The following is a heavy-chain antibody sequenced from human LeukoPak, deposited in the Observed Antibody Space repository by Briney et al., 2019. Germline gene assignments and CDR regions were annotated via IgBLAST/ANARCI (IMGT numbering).Heavy chain of an antibody. D-gene: IGHD2-2*01. V-gene: IGHV1-2*06. J-gene: IGHJ4*02. CDR1: GYTFTGYY. CDR3: AGVRYYCSSTSCYPI. CDR2: INPNSGGT. Sequence: GASVKVSCKASGYTFTGYYMHWVRQAPGQGLEWMGRINPNSGGTNYAQKFQGRVTMTRDTSISTAYMELSRLRSDDTAVYYCAGVRYYCSSTSCYPIWGQGTLVTVSS.